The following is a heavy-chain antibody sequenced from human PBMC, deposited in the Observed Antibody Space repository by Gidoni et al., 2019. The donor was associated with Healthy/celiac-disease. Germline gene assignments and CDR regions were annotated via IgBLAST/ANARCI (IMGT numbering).Heavy chain of an antibody. Sequence: EVQLLQSGGGLIKPGGSLRLSLEASGFTFSSYAMSWVRQAPGKGLEWVSASSGSGGSTYYADSVKGRFTISRDNSKNTLYLQMNSLRAEDTAVYYCAKDPGMFGVVISPPNDDYWGQGTLVTVSS. J-gene: IGHJ4*02. CDR1: GFTFSSYA. D-gene: IGHD3-3*01. CDR3: AKDPGMFGVVISPPNDDY. V-gene: IGHV3-23*01. CDR2: SSGSGGST.